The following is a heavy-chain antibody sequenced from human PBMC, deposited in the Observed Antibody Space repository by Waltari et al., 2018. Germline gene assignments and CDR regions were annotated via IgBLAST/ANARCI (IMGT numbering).Heavy chain of an antibody. J-gene: IGHJ4*02. V-gene: IGHV1-69*05. Sequence: QVQLVQSGAEVKKPGSSVKVSCKASGGTFSSYAISWVRQAPGQGLEWMGGIIPIVGTANYEKKFQGRGTITTDESTSTAYMELSSLRSEDTAVYYCARVGYYYGSGSIFDYWGQGTLVTVSS. CDR3: ARVGYYYGSGSIFDY. CDR1: GGTFSSYA. CDR2: IIPIVGTA. D-gene: IGHD3-10*01.